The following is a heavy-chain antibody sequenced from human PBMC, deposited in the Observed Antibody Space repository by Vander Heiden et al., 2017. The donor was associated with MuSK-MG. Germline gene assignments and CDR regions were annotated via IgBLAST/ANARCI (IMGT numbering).Heavy chain of an antibody. CDR2: ISATGGSA. CDR1: GFTFSHYA. J-gene: IGHJ4*02. CDR3: AKDRCGGDCSRGFDY. V-gene: IGHV3-23*01. Sequence: EVQLLESGGGLVQPGGSLRLSCAASGFTFSHYAMSWVRQAPGKGLEWVSLISATGGSAYYPDSVKGRFTISRDTFRNTLYLQMTSLRAEDSAVYYCAKDRCGGDCSRGFDYWGQGTLVTVSS. D-gene: IGHD2-21*02.